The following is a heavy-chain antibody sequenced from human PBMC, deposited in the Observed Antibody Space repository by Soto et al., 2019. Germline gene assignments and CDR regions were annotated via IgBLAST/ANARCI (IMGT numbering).Heavy chain of an antibody. CDR2: IIPIFGTA. CDR1: GGTFNSYA. D-gene: IGHD3-9*01. Sequence: SVKVSCKASGGTFNSYAISWVRQAPGQGLEWMGGIIPIFGTANYAQKFQGRVTITADESTSTAYMELSSLRSEDTAMYYCARGWSYDILTGYSYWGQGTLVTVSS. V-gene: IGHV1-69*13. J-gene: IGHJ4*02. CDR3: ARGWSYDILTGYSY.